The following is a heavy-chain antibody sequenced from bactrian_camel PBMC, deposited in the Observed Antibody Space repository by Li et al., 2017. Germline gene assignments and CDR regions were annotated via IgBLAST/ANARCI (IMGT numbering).Heavy chain of an antibody. CDR2: IDTEGST. V-gene: IGHV3S9*01. J-gene: IGHJ4*01. CDR1: GFTSSRYC. D-gene: IGHD3*01. CDR3: AADRSRYDCAITSWFKSSEYNY. Sequence: HVQLVESGGGLVQPGGSLRISCAASGFTSSRYCMAWFRQVPGKGREGVAGIDTEGSTNYADSVKGRFIISKDRAQATLYLQMSNLTSEDTAMYYCAADRSRYDCAITSWFKSSEYNYWGQGTQVTVS.